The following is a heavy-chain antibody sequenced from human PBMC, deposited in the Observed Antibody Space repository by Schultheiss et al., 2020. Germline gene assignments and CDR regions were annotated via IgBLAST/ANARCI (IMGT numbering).Heavy chain of an antibody. CDR1: GYTFTGYY. D-gene: IGHD3-10*01. Sequence: ASVKVSCKASGYTFTGYYMHWVRQAPGQGLEWMGWMNPNSGNTGYAQKFQGRVTMTTDTSTSTAYMELRSLRSDDTAVYYCVRDASGTYAGDYFDFWGQGTLVNVYS. V-gene: IGHV1-2*02. CDR3: VRDASGTYAGDYFDF. CDR2: MNPNSGNT. J-gene: IGHJ4*02.